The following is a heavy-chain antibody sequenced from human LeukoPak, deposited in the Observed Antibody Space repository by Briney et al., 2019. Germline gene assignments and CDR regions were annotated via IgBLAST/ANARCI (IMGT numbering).Heavy chain of an antibody. Sequence: GRSLRLSCAASGFTFSSYAVHWVRQAPGKGLEWVAVISYDGSNKYYADSVKGRFTISRDNSKNTLYLQMNSLRAEDTAVYYCARQRYDSSGYYGPDAFDIWGQGTMVTVSS. D-gene: IGHD3-22*01. CDR1: GFTFSSYA. V-gene: IGHV3-30-3*01. CDR2: ISYDGSNK. CDR3: ARQRYDSSGYYGPDAFDI. J-gene: IGHJ3*02.